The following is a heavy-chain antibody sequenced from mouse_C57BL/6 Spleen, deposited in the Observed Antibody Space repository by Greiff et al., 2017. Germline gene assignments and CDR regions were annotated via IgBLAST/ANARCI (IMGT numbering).Heavy chain of an antibody. J-gene: IGHJ4*01. V-gene: IGHV1-80*01. D-gene: IGHD2-4*01. CDR1: GYAFSGYW. CDR3: ARKDFYYDYDGAMDY. Sequence: VKLMESGAELVKPGASVKISCKASGYAFSGYWMNWVRQRPGKGLEWIGQIYPGAGDTNYNGKFKGKATLTADKSSSTAYMQLSSRTSEDSAVYVCARKDFYYDYDGAMDYWGQGTSVTVSS. CDR2: IYPGAGDT.